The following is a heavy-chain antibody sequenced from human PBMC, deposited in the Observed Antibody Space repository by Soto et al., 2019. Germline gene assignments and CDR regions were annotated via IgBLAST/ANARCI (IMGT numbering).Heavy chain of an antibody. Sequence: EVQLVEAGGGLVQPGGSLRLSCTASGLTFSYYSLNWVRQRPGKGLEWVAHISSGSSTINYADSVRSRFTISRDDAKDSLYLQMNSLRAEDTAMYYCATDLSVAFVNKPFDFWGQGTLVSVSS. CDR2: ISSGSSTI. D-gene: IGHD3-16*01. J-gene: IGHJ4*02. CDR1: GLTFSYYS. CDR3: ATDLSVAFVNKPFDF. V-gene: IGHV3-48*01.